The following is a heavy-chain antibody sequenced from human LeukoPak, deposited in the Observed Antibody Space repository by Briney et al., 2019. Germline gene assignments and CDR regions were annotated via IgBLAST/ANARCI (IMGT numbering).Heavy chain of an antibody. CDR2: IYYTGST. CDR1: GGSISRGDFY. CDR3: AKAGWRGGGTFHEFDP. Sequence: SETLSLTCSVSGGSISRGDFYWSWIRQPPGKGLEWVGYIYYTGSTYYSPSLKSRLIISRDTSKNQFFLKLSSVTAADTAVYYCAKAGWRGGGTFHEFDPWGQGTLVTVSS. V-gene: IGHV4-30-4*01. J-gene: IGHJ5*02. D-gene: IGHD1/OR15-1a*01.